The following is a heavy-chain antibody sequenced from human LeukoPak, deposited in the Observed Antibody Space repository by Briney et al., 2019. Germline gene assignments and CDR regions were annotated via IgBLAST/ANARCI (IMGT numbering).Heavy chain of an antibody. CDR2: IYWDDDK. CDR3: AHRRHGYCSTSCYSFDY. J-gene: IGHJ4*02. D-gene: IGHD2-2*01. V-gene: IGHV2-5*02. Sequence: SGPTLVKPTPTLTLTCTFSGFSLSTSGVGVGWIRQPPGKALEWLALIYWDDDKCYSPSLKSRLTITKDTSKNQVVLTMTNMDPVDTATYYCAHRRHGYCSTSCYSFDYWGQGTLVTVSS. CDR1: GFSLSTSGVG.